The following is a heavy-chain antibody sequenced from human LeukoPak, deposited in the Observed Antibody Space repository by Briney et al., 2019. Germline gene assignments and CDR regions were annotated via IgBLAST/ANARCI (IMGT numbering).Heavy chain of an antibody. J-gene: IGHJ4*02. Sequence: GGSLRLSCAASGFTFSDYYMSWIRQAPGKGLEWVSYISSSGSTIYYADSVKGRFTISRDNAKNSLYLQMNSLRAEDTAVYYCARIMVRGVRWCYGYWGQGTLVTVSS. CDR2: ISSSGSTI. CDR3: ARIMVRGVRWCYGY. V-gene: IGHV3-11*01. D-gene: IGHD3-10*01. CDR1: GFTFSDYY.